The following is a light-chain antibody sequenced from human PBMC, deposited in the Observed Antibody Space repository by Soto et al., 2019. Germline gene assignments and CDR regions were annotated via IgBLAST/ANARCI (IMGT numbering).Light chain of an antibody. CDR3: NSLSAAGYSYV. Sequence: QSVLTQPASVSGSPGQSIAISCTGTSSDVGSHNDVSWYQQHPGKAPKLMIYEVSNRPSGVSARFSGSKFGSTASLIISGLQAEDEADYYCNSLSAAGYSYVFGPGTKVTVL. CDR1: SSDVGSHND. V-gene: IGLV2-14*01. J-gene: IGLJ1*01. CDR2: EVS.